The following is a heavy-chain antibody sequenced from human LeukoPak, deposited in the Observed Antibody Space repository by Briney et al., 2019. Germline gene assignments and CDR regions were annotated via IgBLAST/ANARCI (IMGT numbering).Heavy chain of an antibody. CDR2: INDSGRI. Sequence: SETLSLTCAGYGGSFSNYYWSWIRQPPGKGLEWIGEINDSGRINYNPSLMSRVTVSVDTSKNQFSLRLTSVTATDTAVYYCARRWNYGRNYYIDVWGNGATVSVSS. J-gene: IGHJ6*03. D-gene: IGHD1-7*01. CDR1: GGSFSNYY. V-gene: IGHV4-34*01. CDR3: ARRWNYGRNYYIDV.